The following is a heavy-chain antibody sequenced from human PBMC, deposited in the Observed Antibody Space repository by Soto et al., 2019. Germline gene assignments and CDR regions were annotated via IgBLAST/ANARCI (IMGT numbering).Heavy chain of an antibody. CDR2: ISASGATT. Sequence: EVPLLESGGNLVQPGGSLRLSCAASGFSFSTYALTWVRQAPGKGLEWVSGISASGATTYYADSVKGRFTISRDNSKNTVFLQMTSLRAEDTALYYCAKWTDTVVEAALAGGAFDIWGQGTMVTVSS. CDR1: GFSFSTYA. CDR3: AKWTDTVVEAALAGGAFDI. D-gene: IGHD2-2*01. J-gene: IGHJ3*02. V-gene: IGHV3-23*01.